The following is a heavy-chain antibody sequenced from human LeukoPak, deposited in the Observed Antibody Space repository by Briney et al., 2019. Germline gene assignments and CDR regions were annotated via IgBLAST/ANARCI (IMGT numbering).Heavy chain of an antibody. CDR3: ASVASGGSSGYYSPSRGY. CDR1: GFTFSSYS. J-gene: IGHJ4*02. CDR2: ISSSSSYI. Sequence: PGGSLRFSCAASGFTFSSYSMNWVRQAPGNGLEWVSSISSSSSYIYYADSVKGRFTISRDNAKNSLYLQMNSLRAEDTAVYYCASVASGGSSGYYSPSRGYWGQGTLVTVSS. V-gene: IGHV3-21*01. D-gene: IGHD3-22*01.